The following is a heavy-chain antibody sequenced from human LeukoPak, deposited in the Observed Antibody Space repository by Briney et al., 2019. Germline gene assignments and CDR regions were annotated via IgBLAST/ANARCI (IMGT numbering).Heavy chain of an antibody. CDR1: GGSISSGGYY. CDR2: IYHSGST. J-gene: IGHJ4*02. D-gene: IGHD3-22*01. CDR3: ARDSSGYVGIDY. V-gene: IGHV4-30-2*01. Sequence: SQTLSLTCTVSGGSISSGGYYWSWIRQPPGKGLEWIGYIYHSGSTYYNPSLKSRVTISVDRSKNQFSLKLSSVTAADTAVYYCARDSSGYVGIDYWGQGTLVTVSS.